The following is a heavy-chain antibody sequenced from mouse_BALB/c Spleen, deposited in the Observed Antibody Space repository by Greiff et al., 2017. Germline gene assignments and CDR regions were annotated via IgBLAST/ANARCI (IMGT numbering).Heavy chain of an antibody. D-gene: IGHD1-1*01. CDR2: ISYDGSN. Sequence: EVKLMESGPGLVKPSQSLSLTCSVTGYSITSGYYWNWIRQFPGNKLEWMGYISYDGSNNYNPSLKNRISITRDTSKNQFFLKLNSVTTEDTATYYCARPAYYGSSYFDYWGQGTTLTVSS. CDR3: ARPAYYGSSYFDY. J-gene: IGHJ2*01. CDR1: GYSITSGYY. V-gene: IGHV3-6*02.